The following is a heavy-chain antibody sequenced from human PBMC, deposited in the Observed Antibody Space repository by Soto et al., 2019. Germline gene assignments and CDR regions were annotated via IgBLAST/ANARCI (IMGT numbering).Heavy chain of an antibody. CDR2: IYWDDDK. CDR1: GFSLSTSGVG. CDR3: AHTPYYGTGSPFDY. D-gene: IGHD3-10*01. V-gene: IGHV2-5*02. J-gene: IGHJ4*02. Sequence: ITLKESGPTLVKPTQTLTLTCTFSGFSLSTSGVGVGWIRQPPGKALEWLALIYWDDDKNYSPSLKNRLTITKDTSKHQVVLSMTNMDPVDTATYYCAHTPYYGTGSPFDYWGRGTLVTVSS.